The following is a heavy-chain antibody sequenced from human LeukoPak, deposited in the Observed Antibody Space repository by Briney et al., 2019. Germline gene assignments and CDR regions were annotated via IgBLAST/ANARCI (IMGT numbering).Heavy chain of an antibody. J-gene: IGHJ6*02. V-gene: IGHV1-18*01. Sequence: ASVKVSCKASGYTFTSYGISWVRQAPGQGLEWMGWISAYNGNTNYAQKLQGRVTMTTDTSTSTAYMELRSLRSDDTAVYYCARVCEGTIFGVVTYYYYGMDVWGQGTTVTVSS. CDR2: ISAYNGNT. CDR1: GYTFTSYG. CDR3: ARVCEGTIFGVVTYYYYGMDV. D-gene: IGHD3-3*01.